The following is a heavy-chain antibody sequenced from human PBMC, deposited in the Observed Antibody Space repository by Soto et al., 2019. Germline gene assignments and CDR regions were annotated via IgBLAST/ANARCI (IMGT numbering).Heavy chain of an antibody. V-gene: IGHV3-23*01. CDR3: VKYSGYDWSKGVDY. D-gene: IGHD5-12*01. CDR2: ISGSGGST. CDR1: GFTFSSYA. Sequence: EVQLLESGGGLVQPGGSLRLSCAASGFTFSSYAMSWVRQAPGKGLEWVSAISGSGGSTYYADSVKGRFTISRDNSKNTLYLQMNSLRAEDTAVYYCVKYSGYDWSKGVDYWGQGTLVTVSS. J-gene: IGHJ4*02.